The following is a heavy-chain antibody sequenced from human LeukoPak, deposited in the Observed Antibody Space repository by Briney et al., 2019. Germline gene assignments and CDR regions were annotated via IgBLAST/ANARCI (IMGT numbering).Heavy chain of an antibody. CDR3: AISLRKGAFDI. Sequence: GGSLRLSCAASGFTFSSYAMSWVRRAPGKGLEWVSAMSGSGGSTYYADSVKGRFTISRDNSKSTLYLQMNSLRAEDTAVYYCAISLRKGAFDIWGQGTMVTVSS. CDR1: GFTFSSYA. CDR2: MSGSGGST. V-gene: IGHV3-23*01. J-gene: IGHJ3*02. D-gene: IGHD2/OR15-2a*01.